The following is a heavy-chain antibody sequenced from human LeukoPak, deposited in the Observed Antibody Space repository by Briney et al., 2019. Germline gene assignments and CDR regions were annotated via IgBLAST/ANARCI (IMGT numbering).Heavy chain of an antibody. Sequence: GGSLSLSCAASGFTVSSNYMSWVRQAPGKGLEWVSVIYSGGSTYYADSVKGRFTISRDNSKNTLYLQLNSLRAEDTAVYYCARVGGATAVTMYFEYWGQGTLVTVTS. V-gene: IGHV3-66*01. CDR1: GFTVSSNY. CDR3: ARVGGATAVTMYFEY. D-gene: IGHD1-26*01. J-gene: IGHJ4*02. CDR2: IYSGGST.